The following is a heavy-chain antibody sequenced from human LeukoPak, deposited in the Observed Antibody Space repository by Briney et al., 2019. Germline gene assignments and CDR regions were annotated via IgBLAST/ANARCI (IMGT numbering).Heavy chain of an antibody. Sequence: GGSLRLSCAASGFTFSTYGMHWVRQAPGKGLEWVAVISYDGSNEYYADSVKGRFTISRDNSKNTLYLQMSSLRAEDTAVYYCAKEFNRGLPDYWGQGTLVTVPP. CDR2: ISYDGSNE. J-gene: IGHJ4*02. CDR1: GFTFSTYG. CDR3: AKEFNRGLPDY. D-gene: IGHD2-21*01. V-gene: IGHV3-30*18.